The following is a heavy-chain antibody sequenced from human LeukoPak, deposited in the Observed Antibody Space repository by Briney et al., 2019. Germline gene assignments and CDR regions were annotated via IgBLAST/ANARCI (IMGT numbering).Heavy chain of an antibody. CDR1: GFTFSSYE. CDR3: ARDRYSSDWRRGIFDY. Sequence: PGGSLRLSCAASGFTFSSYEMNWVRQAPAKGLEWVSYITSSGSPIYYANSVNGRITISRDNAKNSLYLQMNSMRAEDTAAYCCARDRYSSDWRRGIFDYWGQGTLVTVSS. D-gene: IGHD6-19*01. J-gene: IGHJ4*02. V-gene: IGHV3-48*03. CDR2: ITSSGSPI.